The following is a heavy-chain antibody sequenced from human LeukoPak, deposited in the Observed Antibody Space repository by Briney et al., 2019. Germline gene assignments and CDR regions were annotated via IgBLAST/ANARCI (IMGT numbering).Heavy chain of an antibody. J-gene: IGHJ6*03. CDR2: INPNSGGT. D-gene: IGHD5-18*01. V-gene: IGHV1-2*02. CDR1: GYTFTGYY. Sequence: GASVKVSCKASGYTFTGYYMHWVRQAPGQGLEWMGWINPNSGGTNYAQRFQGRVTMTRDTSISTAYMELSRLRSDDTAVYYCAIQLWPGYYYMDVWGKGTTVTVSS. CDR3: AIQLWPGYYYMDV.